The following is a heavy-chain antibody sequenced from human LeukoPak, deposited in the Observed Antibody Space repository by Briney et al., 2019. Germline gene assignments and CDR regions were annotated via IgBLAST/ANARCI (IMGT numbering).Heavy chain of an antibody. Sequence: PSETLSLTCAVSGYSISSGYYWGWIRQPPGKGLEWIGSIYHSGSTYYNPSLKSRVTISVDTSKNQFSLKLSSVTAADTAVYYCARQGSGYYHGVFDYWGQGTLVTVSS. CDR3: ARQGSGYYHGVFDY. CDR1: GYSISSGYY. J-gene: IGHJ4*02. D-gene: IGHD3-22*01. V-gene: IGHV4-38-2*01. CDR2: IYHSGST.